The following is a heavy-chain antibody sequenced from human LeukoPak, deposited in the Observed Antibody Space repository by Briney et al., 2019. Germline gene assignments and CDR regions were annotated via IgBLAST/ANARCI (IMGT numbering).Heavy chain of an antibody. D-gene: IGHD5-12*01. Sequence: GASAKVPCKASGYTFTGYYMHWVRQAPGQGLEWMGRINPNSGGTNYAQKFQGRVTMTRDTSISTAYMELSRLRSDDTAVYYCALFWVEIGDYWGQGTLVTVSS. CDR3: ALFWVEIGDY. CDR1: GYTFTGYY. V-gene: IGHV1-2*06. CDR2: INPNSGGT. J-gene: IGHJ4*02.